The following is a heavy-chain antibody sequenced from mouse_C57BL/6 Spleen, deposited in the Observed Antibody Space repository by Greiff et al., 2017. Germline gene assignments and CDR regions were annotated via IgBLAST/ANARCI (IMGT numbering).Heavy chain of an antibody. V-gene: IGHV1-53*01. CDR1: GYTFTSYW. J-gene: IGHJ4*01. CDR2: INPSNGGT. CDR3: ARSRDGPYDYAMDY. Sequence: QVHVKQPGTELVKPGASVKLSCKASGYTFTSYWMHWVKQRPGQGLEWIGNINPSNGGTNYNEKFKSKATLTVDKSSSTAYMHLSSLTSEDSAVYYCARSRDGPYDYAMDYWGQGTSVTVSS. D-gene: IGHD2-3*01.